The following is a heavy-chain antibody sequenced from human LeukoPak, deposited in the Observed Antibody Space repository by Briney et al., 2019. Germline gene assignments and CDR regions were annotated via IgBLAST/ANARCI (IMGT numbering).Heavy chain of an antibody. CDR3: ARVAAGYSVNYFDY. Sequence: PGGSLRLSCAVSEFAFSTYNMNWVRQAPGKGLEWATYISTGSSTTYYADSVKGRFTISRDNVENSLYLQMNSLRDEDTAVYYCARVAAGYSVNYFDYWGQGTLVTVSS. CDR2: ISTGSSTT. J-gene: IGHJ4*02. D-gene: IGHD4-23*01. CDR1: EFAFSTYN. V-gene: IGHV3-48*02.